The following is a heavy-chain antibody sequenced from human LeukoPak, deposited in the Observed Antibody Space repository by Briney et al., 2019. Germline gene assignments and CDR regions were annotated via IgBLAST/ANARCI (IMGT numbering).Heavy chain of an antibody. CDR2: INHSGST. D-gene: IGHD1-7*01. CDR3: ARVTVTGTTGGGFGY. CDR1: GGSFSGYY. Sequence: SETLSLTCAVYGGSFSGYYWSWIRQPPGKGLGWIGEINHSGSTNDNPSLKRRVTIQVDTSNNQFSLKLSSVTAADTAVYYCARVTVTGTTGGGFGYWGQGTLVTVSS. V-gene: IGHV4-34*01. J-gene: IGHJ4*02.